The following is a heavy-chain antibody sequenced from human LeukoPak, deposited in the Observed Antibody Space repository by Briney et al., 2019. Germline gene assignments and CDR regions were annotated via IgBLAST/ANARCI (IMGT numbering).Heavy chain of an antibody. Sequence: GGSLILSCAASGFTFSTYSMSWVRQAPGKGLEWVANINQDGSEKTYVDSVRGRFPISRDNAKNSLFLQMNSLRAEDTAVYYCARLNWGLGSFDYWGQGTLVTVSS. CDR2: INQDGSEK. CDR1: GFTFSTYS. J-gene: IGHJ4*02. D-gene: IGHD7-27*01. V-gene: IGHV3-7*05. CDR3: ARLNWGLGSFDY.